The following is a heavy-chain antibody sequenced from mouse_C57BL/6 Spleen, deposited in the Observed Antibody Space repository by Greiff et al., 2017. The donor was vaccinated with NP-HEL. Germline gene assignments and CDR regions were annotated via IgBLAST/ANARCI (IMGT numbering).Heavy chain of an antibody. D-gene: IGHD2-5*01. J-gene: IGHJ1*03. CDR3: ARSDYSNYGPYFDV. V-gene: IGHV1-82*01. Sequence: QVQLKESGPELVKPGASVKISCKASGYAFSSSWMNWVKQRPGKGLEWIGRIYPGDGDTNYNGKFKGKATLTADKSSSTAYMQLSSLTSEDSAVYFCARSDYSNYGPYFDVWGTGTTVTVSS. CDR2: IYPGDGDT. CDR1: GYAFSSSW.